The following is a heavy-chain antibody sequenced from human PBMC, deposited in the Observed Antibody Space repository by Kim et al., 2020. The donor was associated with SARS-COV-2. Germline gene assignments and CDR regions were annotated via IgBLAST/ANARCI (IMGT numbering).Heavy chain of an antibody. J-gene: IGHJ4*01. CDR2: IYVGGGDHS. Sequence: GGSLRLSCVASGFTFSNYAMSWVRQAPGKGLEWVSVIYVGGGDHSYHADAVKGRVTIFRDNSKNTLYLQMNSLKVEDTAVYYCAKVRGAPAGTLPDDWG. CDR3: AKVRGAPAGTLPDD. D-gene: IGHD6-13*01. CDR1: GFTFSNYA. V-gene: IGHV3-23*03.